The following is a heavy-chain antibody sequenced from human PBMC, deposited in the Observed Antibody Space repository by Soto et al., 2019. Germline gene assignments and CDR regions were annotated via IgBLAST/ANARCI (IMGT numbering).Heavy chain of an antibody. Sequence: EVQLVESGGGLVKPGGSLRLSCAASGFTFSSYSMYWVRQAPGKGLEWVSSISSSSSYIYYADSVKGRFTISRDNAKNSLYLQMNSLRAEDTAVYYCARDWGYDSSGYSYPFDYWGQGTLVTVSS. D-gene: IGHD3-22*01. J-gene: IGHJ4*02. CDR1: GFTFSSYS. CDR2: ISSSSSYI. V-gene: IGHV3-21*01. CDR3: ARDWGYDSSGYSYPFDY.